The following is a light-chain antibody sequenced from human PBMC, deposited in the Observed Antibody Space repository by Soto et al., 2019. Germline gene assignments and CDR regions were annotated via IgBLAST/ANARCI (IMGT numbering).Light chain of an antibody. CDR1: SSVVGGYNY. J-gene: IGLJ1*01. CDR3: SSYAGSNNPYV. V-gene: IGLV2-8*01. CDR2: EVS. Sequence: QSALTQPPSASGSPGQSVTISCTGTSSVVGGYNYVSWYQQHPGKAPKLMIYEVSKRPSGVPDRFSGSKSGNTASLTVSGLQAEDEADYYCSSYAGSNNPYVFGTGTKVTVL.